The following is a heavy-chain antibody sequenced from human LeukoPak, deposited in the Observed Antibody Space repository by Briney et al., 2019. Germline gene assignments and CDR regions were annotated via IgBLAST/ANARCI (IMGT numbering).Heavy chain of an antibody. CDR3: AKVAAAGTGFDP. CDR2: IYSGGST. CDR1: GFTVSSNY. Sequence: GGSLRLSCAASGFTVSSNYMSWVRQAPGKGLEWVSVIYSGGSTYYADSVKGRFTISRDNSKSTLHLQMNSLRAEDTAMYYCAKVAAAGTGFDPWGQGSLVTVSS. J-gene: IGHJ5*02. V-gene: IGHV3-53*01. D-gene: IGHD6-13*01.